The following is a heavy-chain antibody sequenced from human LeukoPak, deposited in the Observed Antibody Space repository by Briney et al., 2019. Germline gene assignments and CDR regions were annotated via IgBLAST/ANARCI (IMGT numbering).Heavy chain of an antibody. CDR3: ASSPARYYYDSSGYYSGH. D-gene: IGHD3-22*01. Sequence: SGTLSLTCAVSGGSISSSNWWSWVRQSPGKGLEWIGEIYHSGSTNYNPSLKSRVTISVDKSKNQFSLKLSSVTAADTAVYYCASSPARYYYDSSGYYSGHWGQGTLVTVSS. V-gene: IGHV4-4*02. CDR1: GGSISSSNW. CDR2: IYHSGST. J-gene: IGHJ4*02.